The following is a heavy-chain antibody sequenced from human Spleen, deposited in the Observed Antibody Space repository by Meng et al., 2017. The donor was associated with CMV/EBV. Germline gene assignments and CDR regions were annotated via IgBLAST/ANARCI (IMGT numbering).Heavy chain of an antibody. D-gene: IGHD4/OR15-4a*01. V-gene: IGHV4-61*03. CDR3: ARIQQDYRYGMDV. J-gene: IGHJ6*02. CDR1: SYSISSGYY. Sequence: GSLRLSCTVSSYSISSGYYWGWIRQPPGKGLEWIGYISYCGSTNYNPSLKSRVTISGDTSKNHFSLKLSSVTAADTAVYYCARIQQDYRYGMDVWGQGTTVTVSS. CDR2: ISYCGST.